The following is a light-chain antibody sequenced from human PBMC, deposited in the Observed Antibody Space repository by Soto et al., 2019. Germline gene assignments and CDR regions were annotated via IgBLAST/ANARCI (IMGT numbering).Light chain of an antibody. CDR1: XXXXGTYNY. CDR2: XVX. CDR3: TSYTSDHPRFYV. J-gene: IGLJ1*01. Sequence: QSVLAQPASVSGSPGQSITISCXGXXXXXGTYNYVSWYQHHPGQAPKLIXXXVXXXXXXXXHRXXXSKSGITASLAISGLQAEDEADYYCTSYTSDHPRFYVFGTGTKVTVL. V-gene: IGLV2-14*03.